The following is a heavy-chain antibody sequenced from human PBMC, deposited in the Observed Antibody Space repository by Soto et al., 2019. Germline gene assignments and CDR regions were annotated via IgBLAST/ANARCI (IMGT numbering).Heavy chain of an antibody. V-gene: IGHV2-70*11. CDR2: IDWDDDK. J-gene: IGHJ6*02. Sequence: SGPTLVNPTQTLTLTCTFSGFSLSTSGMCVSWIRQPPGKALEWLARIDWDDDKYYSTSLKTRLTISKDTSKNQVVLTMTNMDPVDTATYYCARIRIAVAGSNCYYYGMDVWGQGTMVTAS. CDR3: ARIRIAVAGSNCYYYGMDV. CDR1: GFSLSTSGMC. D-gene: IGHD6-19*01.